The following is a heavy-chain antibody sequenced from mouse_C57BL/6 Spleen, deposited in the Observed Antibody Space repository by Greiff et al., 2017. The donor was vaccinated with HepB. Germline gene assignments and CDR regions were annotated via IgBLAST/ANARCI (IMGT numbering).Heavy chain of an antibody. D-gene: IGHD2-4*01. J-gene: IGHJ3*01. CDR2: IDPENGDT. V-gene: IGHV14-4*01. Sequence: VQLQQSGAELVRPGASVKLSCTASGFNIKDDYMHWVKQRPEQGLEWIGWIDPENGDTEYASKFQGKATITADTSSNTAYLKLSSLTSEDTAVYYCTRGYDYDGWFAYWGQGTLVTVSA. CDR3: TRGYDYDGWFAY. CDR1: GFNIKDDY.